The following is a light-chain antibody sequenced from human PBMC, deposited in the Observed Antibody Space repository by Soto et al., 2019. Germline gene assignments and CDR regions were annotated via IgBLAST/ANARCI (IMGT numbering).Light chain of an antibody. Sequence: QSALTQPPSAPGSPGQSVTISCTGTSFDVGGYNYVSWYQQHPGKAPQVLMYEVSKRPSGVPDRFSGSKSGNTASLTVSGLQAEDEADYYCSAYAGSPYLYVFGSGTKVTVL. V-gene: IGLV2-8*01. J-gene: IGLJ1*01. CDR2: EVS. CDR1: SFDVGGYNY. CDR3: SAYAGSPYLYV.